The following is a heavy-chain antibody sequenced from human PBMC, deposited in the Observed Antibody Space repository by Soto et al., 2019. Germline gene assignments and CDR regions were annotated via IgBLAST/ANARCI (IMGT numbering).Heavy chain of an antibody. Sequence: GGSLRLSCAASGFTFSDYYMSWIRQAPGKGLEWVSYISSSSSYTNYADSVKGRFTISRDNAKNSLYLQMNSLRAEDTAVYYCAPQYDILTGYSNWGQGTLVTVSS. D-gene: IGHD3-9*01. CDR3: APQYDILTGYSN. CDR1: GFTFSDYY. J-gene: IGHJ4*02. V-gene: IGHV3-11*06. CDR2: ISSSSSYT.